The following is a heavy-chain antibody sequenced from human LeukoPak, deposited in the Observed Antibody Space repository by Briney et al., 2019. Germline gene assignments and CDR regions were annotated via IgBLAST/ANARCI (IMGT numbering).Heavy chain of an antibody. J-gene: IGHJ4*02. CDR2: IYHSGST. CDR1: GGSISSSNW. CDR3: ASRACSGGSCQSIDY. V-gene: IGHV4-4*02. D-gene: IGHD2-15*01. Sequence: SETLSLTCAVSGGSISSSNWWSWVRQPPGKGLEWIGEIYHSGSTNYNPSLKSRVTISVDKSKNQFSLKLSSVTAADTAVYYCASRACSGGSCQSIDYWGQGTLVTVSS.